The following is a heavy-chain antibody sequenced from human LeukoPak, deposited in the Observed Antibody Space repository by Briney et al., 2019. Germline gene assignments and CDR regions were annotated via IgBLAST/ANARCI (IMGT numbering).Heavy chain of an antibody. Sequence: PSETLSLTCTVSGGSISSYYRSWMRQPPGQGLEWIGYIYYTGKNNYNTALKSRVTIPLDTSKNQFSSKMSSVATADPAFYYCARDRLQLQSWGQGTLVTVSS. J-gene: IGHJ5*02. CDR2: IYYTGKN. V-gene: IGHV4-59*01. D-gene: IGHD1-1*01. CDR1: GGSISSYY. CDR3: ARDRLQLQS.